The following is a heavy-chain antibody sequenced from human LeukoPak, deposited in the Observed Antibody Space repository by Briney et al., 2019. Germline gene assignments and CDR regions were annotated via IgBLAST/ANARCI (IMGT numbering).Heavy chain of an antibody. CDR2: IYSGGSS. J-gene: IGHJ5*02. V-gene: IGHV3-53*01. CDR3: SKKGQNEDYGKPA. CDR1: GFTVSSNY. D-gene: IGHD4/OR15-4a*01. Sequence: GGSLRLSCAASGFTVSSNYMSWVRQAPGKGLEWVSVIYSGGSSYYADSVKGRFTISRDNSKNTLYLQMNNLRAEDTAVYYCSKKGQNEDYGKPAWGQGTLVTVSS.